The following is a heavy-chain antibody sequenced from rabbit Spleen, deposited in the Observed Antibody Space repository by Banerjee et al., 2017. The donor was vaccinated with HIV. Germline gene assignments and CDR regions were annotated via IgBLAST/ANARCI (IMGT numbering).Heavy chain of an antibody. J-gene: IGHJ4*01. CDR1: GFSFSDKAV. D-gene: IGHD4-2*01. CDR2: INAVTGRA. V-gene: IGHV1S45*01. Sequence: QEQLLESGGGLVKPEGSLKLSCTASGFSFSDKAVMCWVRQAPGKGLEWIACINAVTGRAVYASWAKGRFTFSKTSSTTVTLQMTSLTAADTATYACARAVSTHVNGLALWGPGTLVTVS. CDR3: ARAVSTHVNGLAL.